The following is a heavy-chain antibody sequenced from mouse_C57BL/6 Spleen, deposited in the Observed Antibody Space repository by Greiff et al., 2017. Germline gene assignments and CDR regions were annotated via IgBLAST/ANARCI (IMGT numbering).Heavy chain of an antibody. D-gene: IGHD1-1*01. CDR1: GYAFSSYW. CDR2: IYPGDGDT. CDR3: ARAYGSSYFDY. J-gene: IGHJ2*01. Sequence: QVQLKESGAELVKPGASVKISCKASGYAFSSYWMNWVKQRPGKGLEWIGQIYPGDGDTNYNGKFKGKATLTADKSSSTAYMQLSGLASEDSAVYFCARAYGSSYFDYWGQGTTLTVSS. V-gene: IGHV1-80*01.